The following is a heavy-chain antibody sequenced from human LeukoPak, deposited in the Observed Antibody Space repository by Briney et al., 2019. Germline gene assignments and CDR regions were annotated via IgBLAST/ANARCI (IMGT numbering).Heavy chain of an antibody. CDR3: ARPRGYSYGSTNWYFDL. Sequence: PSETLSFTCTVSGGSISSYYWSWIRQPPGKGLEWIGYIYYSGSTNYNPSLKSRVTISVDTSKNQFSLKLSSVTAADTAVYYCARPRGYSYGSTNWYFDLWGRGTLVTVSS. CDR1: GGSISSYY. V-gene: IGHV4-59*08. CDR2: IYYSGST. J-gene: IGHJ2*01. D-gene: IGHD5-18*01.